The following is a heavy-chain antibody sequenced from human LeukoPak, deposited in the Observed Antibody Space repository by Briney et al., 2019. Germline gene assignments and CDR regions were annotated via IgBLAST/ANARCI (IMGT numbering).Heavy chain of an antibody. CDR3: ARGGWVGVATMGLWFDP. CDR1: GYTFTGYY. CDR2: INPYSGGT. Sequence: ASVKVSCKASGYTFTGYYMHWVRQAPGQGLEWMGWINPYSGGTNYAQTFQGRVTMTRDTSISTAYMELSRLRSDDTAVYYCARGGWVGVATMGLWFDPWGQGTLVTVSS. V-gene: IGHV1-2*02. D-gene: IGHD5-12*01. J-gene: IGHJ5*02.